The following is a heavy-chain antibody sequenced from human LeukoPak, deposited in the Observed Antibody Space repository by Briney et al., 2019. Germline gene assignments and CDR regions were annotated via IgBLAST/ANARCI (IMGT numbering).Heavy chain of an antibody. Sequence: PSETLSLTCTVSGGSISSSSYYWGWIRQPPGKGLEWIGSIYYSGSTYYNPSLESRVTISVDTSKNQFSLKLSSVTAADTAVYYCARPAYLGELGPAYFDYWGQGTLVTVSS. V-gene: IGHV4-39*01. CDR3: ARPAYLGELGPAYFDY. CDR2: IYYSGST. CDR1: GGSISSSSYY. J-gene: IGHJ4*02. D-gene: IGHD3-10*01.